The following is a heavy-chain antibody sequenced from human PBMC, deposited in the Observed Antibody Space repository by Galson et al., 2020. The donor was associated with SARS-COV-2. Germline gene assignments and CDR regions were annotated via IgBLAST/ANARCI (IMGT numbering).Heavy chain of an antibody. CDR2: INPSGGST. CDR1: GYTFISYY. J-gene: IGHJ4*02. V-gene: IGHV1-46*01. CDR3: AGVPNYDIPPVFDY. Sequence: ASVKVSCKASGYTFISYYMHWVRQPPRQGLEGMGIINPSGGSTSYAQKFQGRVTMTRDTSTSTVYMELSSLRSEDTAVYYCAGVPNYDIPPVFDYWGQGTLVTVSS. D-gene: IGHD3-9*01.